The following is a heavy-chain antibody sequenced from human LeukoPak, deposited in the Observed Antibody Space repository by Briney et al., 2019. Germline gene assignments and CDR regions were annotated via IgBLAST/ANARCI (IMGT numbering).Heavy chain of an antibody. V-gene: IGHV3-23*01. CDR1: GFMFSSYA. Sequence: GGSLRLSCVASGFMFSSYAMSWVRQVPGKGLEWVSAISGSGGATYYADSVKGRFTISRDNSKNTLYLQMNSLRAEDTAVYYCAKEGFTMDFDYWGQGTLVTVSS. J-gene: IGHJ4*02. D-gene: IGHD3-10*01. CDR3: AKEGFTMDFDY. CDR2: ISGSGGAT.